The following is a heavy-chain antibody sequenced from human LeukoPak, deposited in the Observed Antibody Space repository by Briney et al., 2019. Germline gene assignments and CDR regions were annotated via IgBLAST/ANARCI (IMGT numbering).Heavy chain of an antibody. CDR3: ARWGSGYYNLDY. V-gene: IGHV3-53*01. J-gene: IGHJ4*02. D-gene: IGHD3-9*01. CDR2: IYSGGST. CDR1: GFTVSRNY. Sequence: GGSLRLSCAVSGFTVSRNYMSWVRQAPGKGLEWVSVIYSGGSTDYADSVKGRFTISRDNSKNTVYLQMNSLRAEDTAVYYCARWGSGYYNLDYWGQGTLVTVSS.